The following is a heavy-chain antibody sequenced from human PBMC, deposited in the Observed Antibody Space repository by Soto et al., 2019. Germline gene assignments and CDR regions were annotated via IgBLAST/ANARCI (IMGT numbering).Heavy chain of an antibody. J-gene: IGHJ4*02. V-gene: IGHV3-11*05. D-gene: IGHD2-8*02. Sequence: GGSLRLSYAASGLIDSDHFMCWIRKAQGKGLEWVCYISLSGSYHNHADFVKGRFTISRDNAKNSVFLQMNRLRVEDTAVYYCAGGPGYCTGETCYLQFDYWGQGSQVTV. CDR1: GLIDSDHF. CDR2: ISLSGSYH. CDR3: AGGPGYCTGETCYLQFDY.